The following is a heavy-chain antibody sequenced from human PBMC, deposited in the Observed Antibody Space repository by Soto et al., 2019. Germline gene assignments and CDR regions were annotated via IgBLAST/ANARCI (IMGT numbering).Heavy chain of an antibody. D-gene: IGHD3-22*01. J-gene: IGHJ4*02. CDR1: GFNFDDSA. V-gene: IGHV3-9*01. Sequence: GGSLRLSCVASGFNFDDSAMNWVRQVPGKGLEWVSGITWNSGHILYADSVKGRFTISRDNAKKSLYLELNSLRPEDTALYYCAKGRSSMIVVVMDYWGQGTPATVSS. CDR3: AKGRSSMIVVVMDY. CDR2: ITWNSGHI.